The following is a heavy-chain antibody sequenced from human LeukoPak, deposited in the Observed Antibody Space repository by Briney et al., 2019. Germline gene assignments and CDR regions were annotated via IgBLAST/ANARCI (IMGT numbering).Heavy chain of an antibody. D-gene: IGHD3-22*01. CDR3: ARGRHDITMIVVDMTSVSYYLDV. CDR2: INPSGST. J-gene: IGHJ6*03. Sequence: SETLSLTCAVYGGSFSGYHWTWIRQSPGKGLEWIGDINPSGSTYYNPSLKSRLTISVDTSKNQFSLKLRSVIAADTAVYYCARGRHDITMIVVDMTSVSYYLDVWGKGTTVTVS. V-gene: IGHV4-34*01. CDR1: GGSFSGYH.